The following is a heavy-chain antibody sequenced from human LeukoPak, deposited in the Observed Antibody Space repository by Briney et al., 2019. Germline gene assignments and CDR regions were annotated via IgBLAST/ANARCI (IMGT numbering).Heavy chain of an antibody. CDR3: AKALAAAGLPYFDY. J-gene: IGHJ4*02. CDR1: GFTFSSYA. CDR2: ISGSGGST. D-gene: IGHD6-13*01. Sequence: PGGSLRLSCAASGFTFSSYAMSWVRQASGKGLEWVSAISGSGGSTYYADSVKGRFTISRDNSKNTLYLQMNSLRAEDTAVYYCAKALAAAGLPYFDYWGQGTLVTVSS. V-gene: IGHV3-23*01.